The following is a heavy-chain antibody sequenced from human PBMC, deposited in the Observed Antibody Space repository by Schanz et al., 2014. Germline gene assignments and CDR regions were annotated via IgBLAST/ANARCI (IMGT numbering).Heavy chain of an antibody. CDR2: IGRRGQVI. CDR1: GFPFSYYT. Sequence: VESGGGLVKPGGSLRLSCAVSGFPFSYYTMNWVRQAPGKGPEWVACIGRRGQVIYYAVSMEGRFTISRDNAQNSXXXQMNRQREKDTPVYYGARSYHDDDDYTRALDMWGQGTMVTVSS. D-gene: IGHD3-16*01. CDR3: ARSYHDDDDYTRALDM. J-gene: IGHJ3*02. V-gene: IGHV3-21*01.